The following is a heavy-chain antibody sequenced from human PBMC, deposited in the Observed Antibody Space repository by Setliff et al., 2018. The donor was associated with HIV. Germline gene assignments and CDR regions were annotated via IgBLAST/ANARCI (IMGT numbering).Heavy chain of an antibody. V-gene: IGHV3-66*02. Sequence: GGSLRLSCVASGITVSGIYMTWVRQAPGKGLEWVSVINGGTTTYYADSVKGRFTISRDNSKNTLYLQMNSLRVEDTAMYYCARDIGGYSSLWGQGTLVTVSS. CDR2: INGGTTT. D-gene: IGHD6-19*01. CDR3: ARDIGGYSSL. J-gene: IGHJ4*02. CDR1: GITVSGIY.